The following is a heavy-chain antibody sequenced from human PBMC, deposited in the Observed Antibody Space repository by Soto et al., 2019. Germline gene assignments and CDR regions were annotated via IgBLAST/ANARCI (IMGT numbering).Heavy chain of an antibody. V-gene: IGHV3-30*03. J-gene: IGHJ4*02. CDR1: GFTFSRSG. D-gene: IGHD3-22*01. CDR2: ISYDGSDK. Sequence: GGSLRLSCAASGFTFSRSGMHWVRQAPGKGLEWVALISYDGSDKDYADSVKGRFTISRDNSRNTLFLQMNSLRAEDTAVYYCARNYYNYYDSRVYYGSPPYGGQGTLVTVSS. CDR3: ARNYYNYYDSRVYYGSPPY.